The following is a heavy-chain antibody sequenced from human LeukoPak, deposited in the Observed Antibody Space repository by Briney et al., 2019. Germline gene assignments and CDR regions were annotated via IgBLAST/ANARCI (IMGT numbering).Heavy chain of an antibody. V-gene: IGHV4-59*01. CDR2: IYDSGST. CDR1: GGSISSYY. CDR3: ARYRAYSSSYLDY. J-gene: IGHJ4*02. Sequence: PSETLSLTCTGSGGSISSYYWSWIRQPPGKGLEWIGNIYDSGSTNYNPSLKSRVTISVDTSKNQFSLKLSSVTAADTAVYYCARYRAYSSSYLDYWGQGTLVTVSS. D-gene: IGHD6-6*01.